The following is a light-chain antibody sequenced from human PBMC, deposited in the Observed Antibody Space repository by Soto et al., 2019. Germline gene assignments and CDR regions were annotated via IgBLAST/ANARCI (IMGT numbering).Light chain of an antibody. CDR3: QQYGCSSWT. CDR2: GAS. CDR1: QSVSSSY. J-gene: IGKJ1*01. Sequence: EIVLTQSPGTLSLSPGERATLSCRASQSVSSSYLAWYQQKPGQAPRLLIYGASSRATGIPDRFSGSGSGTDFTLTISGLEPEDFAVYYCQQYGCSSWTFGQGTKVEIK. V-gene: IGKV3-20*01.